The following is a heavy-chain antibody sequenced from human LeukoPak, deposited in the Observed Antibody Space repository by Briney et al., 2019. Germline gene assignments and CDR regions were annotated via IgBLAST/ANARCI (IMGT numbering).Heavy chain of an antibody. CDR1: GYSFTSYW. V-gene: IGHV5-51*01. J-gene: IGHJ5*02. CDR3: ACRDLTSTWSFP. CDR2: IYPGDSRV. D-gene: IGHD2-2*01. Sequence: GESLKISCQGFGYSFTSYWIGGVRQTLGKGMEWMGVIYPGDSRVRYNPSFQGQVTISVDKSISTAYLQWVSLRASDTAIYYCACRDLTSTWSFPWGQGTLVTVSS.